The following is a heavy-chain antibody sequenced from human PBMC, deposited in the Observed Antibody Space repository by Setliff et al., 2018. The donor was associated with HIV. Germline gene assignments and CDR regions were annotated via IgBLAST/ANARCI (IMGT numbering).Heavy chain of an antibody. CDR2: IYTSGST. D-gene: IGHD5-12*01. V-gene: IGHV4-61*09. J-gene: IGHJ5*02. CDR3: ARSSPPHQSWLQSSWFDP. Sequence: SETLSLTCSVSGASISSGSYYWNWIRQPAGKGLEWVGHIYTSGSTNYNPSLKSRVTISVDTSKDQFSLRLSSVTAADTAVYYCARSSPPHQSWLQSSWFDPWGQGTLVTVSS. CDR1: GASISSGSYY.